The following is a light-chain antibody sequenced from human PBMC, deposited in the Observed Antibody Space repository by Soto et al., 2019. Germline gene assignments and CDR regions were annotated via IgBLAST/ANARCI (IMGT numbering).Light chain of an antibody. J-gene: IGKJ1*01. Sequence: ELTRSPGTLSLTTGERASLSCRASQSVSSSYLAWYQQKPGQAPRLLIYGASSRATGIPDRFSGSGSGTDFTLTISRLEPEDFAVYYCQQSHNWPRTFGQGTKVDI. CDR1: QSVSSSY. CDR2: GAS. V-gene: IGKV3D-20*02. CDR3: QQSHNWPRT.